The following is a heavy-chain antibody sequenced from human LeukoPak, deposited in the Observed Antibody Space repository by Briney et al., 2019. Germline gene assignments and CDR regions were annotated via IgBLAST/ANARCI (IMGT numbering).Heavy chain of an antibody. CDR1: GFTFSSYW. CDR3: ARGRIAKIVVVHSFSYGMDV. J-gene: IGHJ6*02. D-gene: IGHD3-22*01. CDR2: INDYTGDT. Sequence: PGGSLRLSCAVSGFTFSSYWMSWVRQAPGKGLEWIGEINDYTGDTNYNPSLNSRVSISLEKSKNQFSLELRSVTAADTAVYYCARGRIAKIVVVHSFSYGMDVWGQGTTVTVSS. V-gene: IGHV4-34*01.